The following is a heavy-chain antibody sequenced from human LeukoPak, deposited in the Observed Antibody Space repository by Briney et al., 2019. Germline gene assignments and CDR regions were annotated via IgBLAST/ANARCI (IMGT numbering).Heavy chain of an antibody. CDR1: GFTFSSYW. Sequence: SGGSLRLSCAASGFTFSSYWMSWVRQAPGKGLEWVANIKQDGSEKYYVDFVKGRFTISRDNAKNSLYLQMNSLRAEDTAVYYCAPSSSTLNWFDPWGQGTLVTVSS. CDR2: IKQDGSEK. CDR3: APSSSTLNWFDP. J-gene: IGHJ5*02. V-gene: IGHV3-7*01. D-gene: IGHD6-6*01.